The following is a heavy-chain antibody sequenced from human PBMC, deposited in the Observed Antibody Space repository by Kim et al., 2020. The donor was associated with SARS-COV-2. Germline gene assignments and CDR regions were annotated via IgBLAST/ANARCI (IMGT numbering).Heavy chain of an antibody. Sequence: SETLSLTCTVSGGSISSSSYYWGWIRQPPGKGLEWIGSIYYSGSTYYNPSLKSRVTISVDTSKNQFSLKLSSVTAADTAVYYCARRTYTIFGVVNHYYFDYWGQGTLVTVSS. CDR3: ARRTYTIFGVVNHYYFDY. V-gene: IGHV4-39*01. D-gene: IGHD3-3*01. J-gene: IGHJ4*02. CDR1: GGSISSSSYY. CDR2: IYYSGST.